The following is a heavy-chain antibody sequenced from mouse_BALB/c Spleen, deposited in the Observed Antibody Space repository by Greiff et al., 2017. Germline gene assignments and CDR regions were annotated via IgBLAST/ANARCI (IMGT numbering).Heavy chain of an antibody. Sequence: EVKLQESGAELVRSGASVKLSCTASGFNIKDYYMHWVKQRPEQGLEWIGWIDPENGDTEYAPKFQGKATMTADTSSNTAYLQLSSLTSEDTAVYYCNARSTMIRDYAMDYWGQGTSVTVSS. CDR3: NARSTMIRDYAMDY. CDR1: GFNIKDYY. D-gene: IGHD2-4*01. CDR2: IDPENGDT. J-gene: IGHJ4*01. V-gene: IGHV14-4*02.